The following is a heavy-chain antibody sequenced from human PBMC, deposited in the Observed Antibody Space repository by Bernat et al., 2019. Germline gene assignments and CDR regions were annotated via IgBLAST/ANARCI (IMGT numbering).Heavy chain of an antibody. V-gene: IGHV3-48*01. D-gene: IGHD5-18*01. CDR3: ARDEGYSYGYMYDY. CDR1: GFTFSSYS. J-gene: IGHJ4*02. CDR2: ISSSSSTI. Sequence: EVQLVESGGGLVQPGGSLRLSCAASGFTFSSYSMNWVRQAPGKGLEWVSYISSSSSTIYYADSVKGRFTISRDNAKNSLYLQMNSLRAEDTAVYYCARDEGYSYGYMYDYWGQGTLVTVSS.